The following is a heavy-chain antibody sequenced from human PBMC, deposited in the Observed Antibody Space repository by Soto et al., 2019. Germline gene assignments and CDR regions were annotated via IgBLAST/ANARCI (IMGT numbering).Heavy chain of an antibody. Sequence: SETLSLTCTVSGGSISSGGYYWSWIRQHPGKGLEWIGYIYYSGSTYYNPSLKSRVTISVDTSKNQFSLKLSSVTAADTAVYYCARFYDSSGYYQTNWFDPWGQGTLVTVSS. CDR1: GGSISSGGYY. J-gene: IGHJ5*02. CDR3: ARFYDSSGYYQTNWFDP. D-gene: IGHD3-22*01. V-gene: IGHV4-31*03. CDR2: IYYSGST.